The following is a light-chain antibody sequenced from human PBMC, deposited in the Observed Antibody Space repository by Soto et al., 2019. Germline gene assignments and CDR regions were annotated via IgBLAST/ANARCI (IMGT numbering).Light chain of an antibody. CDR2: DTS. Sequence: EIVLTQSPATLSLSPGESATLSCRASQSLDSFLAWYQQKPGQPPRLLIYDTSSRATGVPARFSGSGSGTDFTLTISRLEPEDFAVYYCQQYGSSGTFGQGTKV. CDR3: QQYGSSGT. V-gene: IGKV3-20*01. J-gene: IGKJ1*01. CDR1: QSLDSF.